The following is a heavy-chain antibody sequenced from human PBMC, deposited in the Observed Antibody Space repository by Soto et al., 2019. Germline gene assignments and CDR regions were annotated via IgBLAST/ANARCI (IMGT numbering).Heavy chain of an antibody. Sequence: QVPLVQSGAEVKKPGASVKVSCKASGSTFTGYYMHWMRQAPGQGLEWMGWINPNNGGTKYAQNFQGSVTMSRDTSISTAYMELSRLRSDDTAVYYCARASGVYDAFDIWGQGTMVTVSS. D-gene: IGHD4-17*01. V-gene: IGHV1-2*02. CDR2: INPNNGGT. CDR1: GSTFTGYY. J-gene: IGHJ3*02. CDR3: ARASGVYDAFDI.